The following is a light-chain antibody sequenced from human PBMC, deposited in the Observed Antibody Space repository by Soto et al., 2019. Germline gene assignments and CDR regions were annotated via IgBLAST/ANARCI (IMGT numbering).Light chain of an antibody. Sequence: EIVMTPSPTTLSLYRGERATLSCRASQSVSRDLAWYQQKPGQSPRLLIYGASARATGVPSRFSGSGSGTDLTLTISSLQPEDVAAYYCQKSNSAPRTFGGGTKVDIK. J-gene: IGKJ4*01. CDR2: GAS. V-gene: IGKV3-15*01. CDR3: QKSNSAPRT. CDR1: QSVSRD.